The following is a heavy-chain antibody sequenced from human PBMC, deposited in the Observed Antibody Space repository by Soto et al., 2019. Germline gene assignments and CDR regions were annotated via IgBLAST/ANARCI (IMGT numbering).Heavy chain of an antibody. Sequence: EVQLVESGGVSVQPGGSLRLSCTASGFTLSNYWMHWVRQAPGKGLVWVSRINTDGSTTTYADSVKGRFTISRDNAKNTLYPQMNSLRDEDTAVYYCVRIRRGDGYTFGYWGQGTLVTVSS. J-gene: IGHJ4*02. V-gene: IGHV3-74*01. D-gene: IGHD5-12*01. CDR3: VRIRRGDGYTFGY. CDR1: GFTLSNYW. CDR2: INTDGSTT.